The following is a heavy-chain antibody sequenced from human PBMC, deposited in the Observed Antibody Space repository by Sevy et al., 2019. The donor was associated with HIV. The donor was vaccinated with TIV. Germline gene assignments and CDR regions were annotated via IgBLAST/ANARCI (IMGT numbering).Heavy chain of an antibody. Sequence: GGSLRLSCAASGFTFSSYAMHWVRQAPGKGLEWVAVISYDGSNKYYADSVKGRFTISRDNSKNTLYLQMNSLRAEDTAVYYCARGGSGRSIGYAFDIWSQGTMVTVSS. V-gene: IGHV3-30*04. D-gene: IGHD3-10*01. CDR1: GFTFSSYA. J-gene: IGHJ3*02. CDR2: ISYDGSNK. CDR3: ARGGSGRSIGYAFDI.